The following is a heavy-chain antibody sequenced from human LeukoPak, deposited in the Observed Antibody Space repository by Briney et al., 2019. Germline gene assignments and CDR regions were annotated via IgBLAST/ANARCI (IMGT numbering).Heavy chain of an antibody. Sequence: PGGSLRLSCAASGFTFTIHSMNWVRQAPGKGLEWASYISSSSSYIYYVDSVRGRFTISRDNANNSLYLQMNSLRAEDTAVYYCAREGDYVGDHWGQGTLVTVSS. CDR2: ISSSSSYI. D-gene: IGHD4-23*01. CDR3: AREGDYVGDH. J-gene: IGHJ4*02. CDR1: GFTFTIHS. V-gene: IGHV3-21*01.